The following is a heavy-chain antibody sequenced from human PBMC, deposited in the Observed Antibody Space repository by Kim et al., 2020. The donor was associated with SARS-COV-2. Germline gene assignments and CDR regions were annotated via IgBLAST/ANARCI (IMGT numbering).Heavy chain of an antibody. CDR3: ARETTVSPAAVDN. Sequence: GGSLRLSCEASGFTFSRHEINWVRQAPGKGLEWMAYVSANGRTIYYADSVKGRFTLSRDNAKNSLYLQMNTLRAEDTAVYYCARETTVSPAAVDNWGQGGMVTVS. J-gene: IGHJ3*02. CDR1: GFTFSRHE. V-gene: IGHV3-48*03. CDR2: VSANGRTI. D-gene: IGHD4-17*01.